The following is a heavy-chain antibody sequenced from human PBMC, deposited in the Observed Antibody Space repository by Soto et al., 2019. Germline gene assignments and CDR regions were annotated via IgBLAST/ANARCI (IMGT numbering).Heavy chain of an antibody. Sequence: XESLKISYEGTGYRFSSDLVVWVRQKPGKGLEWLGNVYPSDSDVRYSPAFEGQVTIAADNSINTAYLQLLNLKASDTAIYYCTKGATRPFDAWAQGTRVTVPS. CDR2: VYPSDSDV. D-gene: IGHD3-16*01. V-gene: IGHV5-51*01. CDR3: TKGATRPFDA. CDR1: GYRFSSDL. J-gene: IGHJ4*02.